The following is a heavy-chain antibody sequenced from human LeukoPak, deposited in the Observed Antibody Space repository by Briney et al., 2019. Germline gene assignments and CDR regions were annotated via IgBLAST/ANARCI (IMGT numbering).Heavy chain of an antibody. CDR2: ISVSGGST. Sequence: QPGGSLRLSCAASGFSFSTYAISWVRQAPGKGLEWVSGISVSGGSTFYADSVKGRFTISRDNSKNTLYLHMNSLRAEDTAVYYCAKDSTTVTMSVFDIWGQGTMVTVSS. V-gene: IGHV3-23*01. CDR3: AKDSTTVTMSVFDI. CDR1: GFSFSTYA. D-gene: IGHD4-17*01. J-gene: IGHJ3*02.